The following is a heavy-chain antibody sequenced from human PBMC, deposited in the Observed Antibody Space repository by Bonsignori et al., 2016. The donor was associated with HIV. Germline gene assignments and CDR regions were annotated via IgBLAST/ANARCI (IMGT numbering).Heavy chain of an antibody. Sequence: GSLRLSCAVYGGSFSGYYWSWIRQPPGKGLEWIGEINHSGSTNYNPSLKSRVTISVDTSKNQFSLKLSSVTAADTAVYYCARGPVWGKGTTVTVSS. CDR2: INHSGST. J-gene: IGHJ6*04. CDR1: GGSFSGYY. CDR3: ARGPV. V-gene: IGHV4-34*01.